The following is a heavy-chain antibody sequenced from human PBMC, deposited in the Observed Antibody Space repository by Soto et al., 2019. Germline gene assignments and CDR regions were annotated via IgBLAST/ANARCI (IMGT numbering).Heavy chain of an antibody. CDR2: VNGDGSEK. V-gene: IGHV3-7*01. J-gene: IGHJ4*02. D-gene: IGHD1-26*01. CDR3: AKWGGAGSVY. CDR1: GFTFSSYY. Sequence: EVQLVESGGGLVQPGGSLRLSCAASGFTFSSYYMSLVRQAQGKGLEWVANVNGDGSEKYYVDSVKGRFTVSRDNAKNSLYLQMNSLRAEDTAVYYCAKWGGAGSVYWGQGTLVTVSS.